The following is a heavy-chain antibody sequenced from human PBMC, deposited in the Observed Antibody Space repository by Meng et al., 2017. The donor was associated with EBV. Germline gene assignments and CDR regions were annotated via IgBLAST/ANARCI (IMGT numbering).Heavy chain of an antibody. V-gene: IGHV1-3*01. Sequence: QVQLVQSGPGVKNPGASGKVSCKASGYAFTSYIFHWVRQAPGQRLEWMGWINVGVGYTKYSQKFQGRVTISSDTSATTGYMELSSLRSEDTAVYYCVRGPPVGVPGPGDYWGQGTLVTGSS. CDR1: GYAFTSYI. CDR3: VRGPPVGVPGPGDY. D-gene: IGHD2-21*01. J-gene: IGHJ4*02. CDR2: INVGVGYT.